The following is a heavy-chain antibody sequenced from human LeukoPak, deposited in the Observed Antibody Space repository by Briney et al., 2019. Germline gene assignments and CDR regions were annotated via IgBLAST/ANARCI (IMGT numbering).Heavy chain of an antibody. CDR2: IYHSGNT. CDR1: GGSISSSNW. D-gene: IGHD3-22*01. CDR3: ARLYYYDSSGYFYGMDV. Sequence: SETLSLTCTVSGGSISSSNWWSWVRQPPGKGLEWIGEIYHSGNTNYNPSLNSRVIISVDKSKNQFSLNLSSVTAADTAMYYCARLYYYDSSGYFYGMDVWGQGTTVTVSS. V-gene: IGHV4-4*02. J-gene: IGHJ6*02.